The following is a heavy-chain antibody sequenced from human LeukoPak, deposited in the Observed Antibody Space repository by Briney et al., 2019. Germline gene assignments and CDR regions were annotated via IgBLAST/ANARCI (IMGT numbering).Heavy chain of an antibody. V-gene: IGHV3-23*01. J-gene: IGHJ6*02. CDR1: GFIFSSYA. CDR2: ISGSGGST. CDR3: AKDPGTPPHYYYGMDV. Sequence: GGSLRLSCAASGFIFSSYAINGVRQAPGRGLEGVGAISGSGGSTYYADSVKGRFTISRDNSKNTLYLQMNSLRAEDTAVYYCAKDPGTPPHYYYGMDVWGQGTTVTVSS.